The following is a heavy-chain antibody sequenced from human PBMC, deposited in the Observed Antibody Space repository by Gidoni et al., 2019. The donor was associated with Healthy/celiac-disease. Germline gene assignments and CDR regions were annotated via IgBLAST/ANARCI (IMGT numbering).Heavy chain of an antibody. CDR2: IYYSGST. Sequence: QVQLQESGPGLVKPSETLSLTCTVSGGSISSYYWSWIRQPPGKGLEWIGYIYYSGSTNYNPSLKSRVTISVDTSKNQFSLKLSSVTAADTAVYYCARDRGGSGSFDYWGQGTLVTVSS. D-gene: IGHD3-10*01. J-gene: IGHJ4*02. CDR3: ARDRGGSGSFDY. CDR1: GGSISSYY. V-gene: IGHV4-59*01.